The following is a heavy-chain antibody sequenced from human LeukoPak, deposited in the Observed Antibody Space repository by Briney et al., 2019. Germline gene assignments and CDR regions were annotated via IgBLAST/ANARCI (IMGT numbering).Heavy chain of an antibody. CDR3: ARVYYYGSGSYGWFDP. CDR2: IYHSGST. J-gene: IGHJ5*02. V-gene: IGHV4-59*12. Sequence: SETLSLTCTVSGGSISSYYWSWIRQPPGKGLEWIGYIYHSGSTYHNPSLKSRPTISVDRSKNQFSLKLSSVTAADTAVYYCARVYYYGSGSYGWFDPWGQGTLVTVSS. D-gene: IGHD3-10*01. CDR1: GGSISSYY.